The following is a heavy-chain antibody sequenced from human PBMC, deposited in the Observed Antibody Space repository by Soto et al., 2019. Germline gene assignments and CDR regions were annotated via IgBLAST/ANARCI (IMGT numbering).Heavy chain of an antibody. V-gene: IGHV3-21*01. Sequence: GGSLRLSCLASGFSFNSFNMNWIRRAPGRGLEWVASISVSGDNIYYGGSVQGRFTISRDNSKRSVFLDLSSLRVEDAAVYYCARDLGLLKSLFDYWGQGTLVTVSS. CDR1: GFSFNSFN. D-gene: IGHD3-16*01. CDR3: ARDLGLLKSLFDY. CDR2: ISVSGDNI. J-gene: IGHJ4*02.